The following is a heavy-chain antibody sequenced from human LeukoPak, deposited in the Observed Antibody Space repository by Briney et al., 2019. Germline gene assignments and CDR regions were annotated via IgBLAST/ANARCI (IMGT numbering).Heavy chain of an antibody. CDR2: ISSSSSYT. J-gene: IGHJ4*02. CDR1: GIPFSDYY. Sequence: GGSLRLSCVVSGIPFSDYYMNWIRQAPGKGLEWISYISSSSSYTDYADSVKGRFTISRDNAQNALFLQMNSLRAEDTAVYYCAKGRTFDGYNFDYWGQGTLVTVSS. CDR3: AKGRTFDGYNFDY. D-gene: IGHD5-24*01. V-gene: IGHV3-11*05.